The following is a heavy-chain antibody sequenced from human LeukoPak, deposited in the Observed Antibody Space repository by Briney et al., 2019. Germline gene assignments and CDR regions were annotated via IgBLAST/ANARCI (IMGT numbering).Heavy chain of an antibody. CDR2: ISSSGSTI. CDR3: AKNYYGSGSYDY. V-gene: IGHV3-48*03. D-gene: IGHD3-10*01. CDR1: GFTFSSYE. Sequence: GGSLRLSCAASGFTFSSYEMNWVRQAPGKGLEWVSYISSSGSTIYYADSVKGRFTISRDNSKNTLYLQMNSLRAEDTAVYYCAKNYYGSGSYDYWGQGTLVTVSS. J-gene: IGHJ4*02.